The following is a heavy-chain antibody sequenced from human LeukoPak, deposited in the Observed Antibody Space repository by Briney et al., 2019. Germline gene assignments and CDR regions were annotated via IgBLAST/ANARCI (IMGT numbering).Heavy chain of an antibody. CDR1: GFTFDDYA. J-gene: IGHJ4*02. CDR3: AKSGTSGYAFDY. Sequence: GRSLRLSCAASGFTFDDYAMHWVRRAPGKGLEWVSGISWNSGSIGYADSVKGRFTISRDDAKNSLYLQMNSLRAEDMALYYCAKSGTSGYAFDYWGQGTLVTVSS. V-gene: IGHV3-9*03. D-gene: IGHD3-22*01. CDR2: ISWNSGSI.